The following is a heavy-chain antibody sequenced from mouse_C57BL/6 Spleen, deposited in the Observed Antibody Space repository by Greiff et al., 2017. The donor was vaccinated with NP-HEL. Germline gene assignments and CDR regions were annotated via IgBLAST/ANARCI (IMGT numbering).Heavy chain of an antibody. CDR3: ARRDSSGFYFDY. J-gene: IGHJ2*01. Sequence: VQLKESGPVLVKPGASVKMSCKASGYIFTDYYMNWVKQSHGKSLEWIGVINPYNGGTSYNQKFKGKATLTVDKSSSTAYMELNSLTSEDSAVYYCARRDSSGFYFDYWGQGTTLTVSS. CDR2: INPYNGGT. CDR1: GYIFTDYY. V-gene: IGHV1-19*01. D-gene: IGHD3-2*02.